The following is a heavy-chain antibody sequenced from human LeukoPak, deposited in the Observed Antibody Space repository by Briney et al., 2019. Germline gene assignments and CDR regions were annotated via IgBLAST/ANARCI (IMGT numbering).Heavy chain of an antibody. V-gene: IGHV1-69*05. CDR3: ARVYLAAAGTDYNWFDP. CDR2: IIPIFGTA. Sequence: SVKVSCKASGGTFSSYAISWVRQAPGQGLEWMGGIIPIFGTANYAQKLQGRVTMTTDTSTSTAYMELRSLRSDDTAVYYCARVYLAAAGTDYNWFDPWGQGTLVTVSS. D-gene: IGHD6-13*01. CDR1: GGTFSSYA. J-gene: IGHJ5*02.